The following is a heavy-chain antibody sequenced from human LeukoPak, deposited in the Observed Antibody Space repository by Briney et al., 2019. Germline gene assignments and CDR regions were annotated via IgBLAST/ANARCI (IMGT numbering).Heavy chain of an antibody. D-gene: IGHD2-2*01. CDR3: ARAVNYCSSTSCSPYTFDY. CDR1: GGSFSGYY. Sequence: SETLSLTCAVYGGSFSGYYWSWIRQPPGKGLEWIGEINHGGSTNYNPSLKSRVTISVDTSKNQFSLKLSSVTAADTAVYYCARAVNYCSSTSCSPYTFDYWGQGTLVTVSS. CDR2: INHGGST. V-gene: IGHV4-34*01. J-gene: IGHJ4*02.